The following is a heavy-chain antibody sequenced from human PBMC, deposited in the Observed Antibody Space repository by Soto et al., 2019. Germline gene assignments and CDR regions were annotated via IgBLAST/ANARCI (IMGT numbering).Heavy chain of an antibody. J-gene: IGHJ4*02. CDR3: ARGPESGDF. V-gene: IGHV3-30-3*01. D-gene: IGHD1-26*01. CDR1: GFTLMTYP. CDR2: ISYDGPNK. Sequence: GGSLRLSCATSGFTLMTYPMHWVRQAPGKGLEWVAVISYDGPNKYYADSVKGRFIISRDNSKNTLYLQMNSLTSEDTAVYYCARGPESGDFWGQGTLVTVSS.